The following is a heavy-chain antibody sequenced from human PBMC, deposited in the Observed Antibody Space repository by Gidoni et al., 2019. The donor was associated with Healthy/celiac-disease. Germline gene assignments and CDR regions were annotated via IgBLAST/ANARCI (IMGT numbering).Heavy chain of an antibody. CDR1: GFTFSSYS. CDR3: ARMGSGNYGMDV. D-gene: IGHD3-10*01. J-gene: IGHJ6*02. CDR2: ISSSSSYI. V-gene: IGHV3-21*01. Sequence: EVQLVESGGGLVKPGGSLRLSCAASGFTFSSYSMNWVRQAPGKGLEWVSSISSSSSYIYYADSVKGRFTISRDNAKNSLYLQMNSLRAEDTAVYYCARMGSGNYGMDVWGQGTTVTVSS.